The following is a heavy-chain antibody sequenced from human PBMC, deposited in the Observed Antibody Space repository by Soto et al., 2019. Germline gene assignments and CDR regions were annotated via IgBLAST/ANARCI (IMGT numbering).Heavy chain of an antibody. Sequence: QVQLVQSGAEVKNPGASVRISCKTSGYSFTDYAILWMRQAPGQALEWLGWIAVGNGNTGFSQKFQGRVTVTRDTSATTAYMELTSLRSEDTAVYYCAKGSRMWTPDYWGQGTLVTVSS. V-gene: IGHV1-3*01. J-gene: IGHJ4*02. CDR1: GYSFTDYA. D-gene: IGHD2-21*01. CDR3: AKGSRMWTPDY. CDR2: IAVGNGNT.